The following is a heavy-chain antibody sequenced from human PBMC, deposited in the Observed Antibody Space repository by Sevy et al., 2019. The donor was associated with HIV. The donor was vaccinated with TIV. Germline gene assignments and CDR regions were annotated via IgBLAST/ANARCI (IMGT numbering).Heavy chain of an antibody. J-gene: IGHJ4*02. CDR3: ATYPAVMVRGKFDY. V-gene: IGHV1-24*01. Sequence: ASVKVSCKVSGYTLTELSMHWVRQAPGKGLEWMGGFDPEDGETIYAQKFQGRVTMTEDTSTDTAYMELSSLRSEDTAVYYCATYPAVMVRGKFDYWGQGTLVTVSS. D-gene: IGHD3-10*01. CDR1: GYTLTELS. CDR2: FDPEDGET.